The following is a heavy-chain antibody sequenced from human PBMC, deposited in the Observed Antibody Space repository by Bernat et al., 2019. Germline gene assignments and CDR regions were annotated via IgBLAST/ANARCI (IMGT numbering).Heavy chain of an antibody. CDR2: IRSKANSYAT. Sequence: EVQLVESGGGLVQPGGSLKLSCAASGFTFSGSAMHWVRQASGKGLEWVGRIRSKANSYATAYAGSGKGRFTISRDDSKNTAYLQMNSLKTEDTAVYYCTRHEATRDYWGQGTLVTVSS. CDR1: GFTFSGSA. V-gene: IGHV3-73*02. CDR3: TRHEATRDY. J-gene: IGHJ4*02.